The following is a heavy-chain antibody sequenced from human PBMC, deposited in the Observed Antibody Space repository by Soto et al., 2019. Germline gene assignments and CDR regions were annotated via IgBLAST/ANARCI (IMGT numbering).Heavy chain of an antibody. Sequence: QVQLEQSGAEVKKPGDSVKVSCKASGYTFTHFYITWVRQAPGQGLEWMGAISPHNFKTNYAQKFRGRVTLTTEKSTNTAYMDLRSLTSDDTAVYYWARDEGGYDILTGYYKAHHFDYWGQGVPVTVSS. CDR2: ISPHNFKT. J-gene: IGHJ4*02. CDR1: GYTFTHFY. D-gene: IGHD3-9*01. CDR3: ARDEGGYDILTGYYKAHHFDY. V-gene: IGHV1-18*01.